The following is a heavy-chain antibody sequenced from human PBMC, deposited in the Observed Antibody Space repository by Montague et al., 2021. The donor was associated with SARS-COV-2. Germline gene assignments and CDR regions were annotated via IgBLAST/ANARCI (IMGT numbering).Heavy chain of an antibody. V-gene: IGHV4-39*07. CDR1: GGSISSGGYY. J-gene: IGHJ3*02. CDR2: MNHRGTT. Sequence: SETLSLTCTVSGGSISSGGYYWAWIRQPPGKGLEWIGEMNHRGTTNYNPSLKSRVVVSVDASRQQFSLNLFSVTAAGTAVYFCAGWQPGSAEAFVMWGQGTMVTVSP. CDR3: AGWQPGSAEAFVM. D-gene: IGHD6-19*01.